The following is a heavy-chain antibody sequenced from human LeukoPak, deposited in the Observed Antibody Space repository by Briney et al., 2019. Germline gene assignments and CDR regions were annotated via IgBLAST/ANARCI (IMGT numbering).Heavy chain of an antibody. D-gene: IGHD1-1*01. CDR3: ARGKRPPNFDY. Sequence: ASVKVSCKASGYTFTSYYMHWVRQAPGQGLEWMGIINPSGGSTIYAQIFQGRVTMTRNTSISTAYMELSSLRSEDTAVYYCARGKRPPNFDYWGQGTLVTVSS. J-gene: IGHJ4*02. V-gene: IGHV1-46*01. CDR2: INPSGGST. CDR1: GYTFTSYY.